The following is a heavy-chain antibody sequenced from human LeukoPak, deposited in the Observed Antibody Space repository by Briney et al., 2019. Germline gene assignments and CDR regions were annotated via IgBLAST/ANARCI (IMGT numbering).Heavy chain of an antibody. J-gene: IGHJ4*02. CDR1: GYTFTGYY. V-gene: IGHV1-2*02. CDR2: ISPNSDDT. Sequence: ASVKVSCKASGYTFTGYYLHWVRQAPGQGLEWMGWISPNSDDTNYAQKFRGRVNMTRDTSISTAYMELSRLRSDDTAIYYCARGGFVYWGQGTLVTVSS. CDR3: ARGGFVY.